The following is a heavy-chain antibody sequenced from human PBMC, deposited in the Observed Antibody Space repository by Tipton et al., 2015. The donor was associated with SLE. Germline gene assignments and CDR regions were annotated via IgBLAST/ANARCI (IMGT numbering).Heavy chain of an antibody. CDR1: GGSISRGDYY. J-gene: IGHJ4*02. CDR3: ASSSSSCSTCFHY. Sequence: TLSLTCTVSGGSISRGDYYWTWIRQPPGKGLEWIGYIYYSGNTNFNPSLKSRVTISVDTSKNQFSLKLSSVTAADTAVYYCASSSSSCSTCFHYWGQGTLVTVSS. CDR2: IYYSGNT. V-gene: IGHV4-61*08. D-gene: IGHD2-2*01.